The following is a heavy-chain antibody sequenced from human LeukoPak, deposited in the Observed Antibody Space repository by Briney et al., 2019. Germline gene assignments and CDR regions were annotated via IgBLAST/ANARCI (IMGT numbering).Heavy chain of an antibody. Sequence: GGSLRLSCAASGFTFSSFAMHWVRQAPGKGLEWVAFISYVARETYYADSVKGRFTISRDDSRNTLYLQMNSLRAEDTAVYYCAKAPSYGSGSYHVDYWGQGTLVTVSS. CDR2: ISYVARET. J-gene: IGHJ4*02. CDR1: GFTFSSFA. CDR3: AKAPSYGSGSYHVDY. D-gene: IGHD3-10*01. V-gene: IGHV3-30*04.